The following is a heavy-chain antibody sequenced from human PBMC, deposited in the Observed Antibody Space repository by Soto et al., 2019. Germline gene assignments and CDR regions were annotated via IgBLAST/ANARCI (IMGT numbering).Heavy chain of an antibody. D-gene: IGHD3-22*01. J-gene: IGHJ6*02. CDR2: IIPFFKGT. Sequence: QVQLVQSGAEVKKPGSWVKVSCKASGGAFSGHAISWLRQAPGQGLEWMGQIIPFFKGTKYAQNFQGRVTITADDSTSTAYMGLSSLTSEDTAVYYCARDVPLNYYDSTYSYYALDVWGQGTTVTVSS. CDR1: GGAFSGHA. V-gene: IGHV1-69*01. CDR3: ARDVPLNYYDSTYSYYALDV.